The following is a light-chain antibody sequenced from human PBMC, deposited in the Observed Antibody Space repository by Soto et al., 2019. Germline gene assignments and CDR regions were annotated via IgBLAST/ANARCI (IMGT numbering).Light chain of an antibody. J-gene: IGLJ1*01. CDR3: SSYTTDSTYV. V-gene: IGLV2-14*01. CDR2: DVS. CDR1: SSDVGGYNY. Sequence: QSALTQPASVSGSPGQSITISCTGTSSDVGGYNYVSWYQEHPGKAPKLMIYDVSNRPSGVSNRFSGSKSGNTASLTISGLQAEDEADYYSSSYTTDSTYVFGTGTKVTV.